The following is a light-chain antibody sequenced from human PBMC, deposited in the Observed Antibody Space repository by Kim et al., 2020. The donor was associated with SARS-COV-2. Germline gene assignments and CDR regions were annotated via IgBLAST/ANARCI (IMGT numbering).Light chain of an antibody. J-gene: IGKJ5*01. V-gene: IGKV3-15*01. CDR2: DAS. Sequence: SPGERANRSCRASQSVSSNLAWYQQKPGQAPRLLIYDASTRATGIPARVSGSGSGTEFTLTISSLQSEDFAVYFWQQYNFWPPITFGQGTRLEIK. CDR3: QQYNFWPPIT. CDR1: QSVSSN.